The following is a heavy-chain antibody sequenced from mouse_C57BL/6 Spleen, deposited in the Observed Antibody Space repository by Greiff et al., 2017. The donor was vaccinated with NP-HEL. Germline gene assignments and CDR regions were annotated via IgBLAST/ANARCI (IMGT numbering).Heavy chain of an antibody. V-gene: IGHV1-61*01. Sequence: QVQLQQPGAELVRPGSSVKLSCKASGSTFTSYWMDWVKQRPGQGLEWIGNIYPSDSETHYNQKFKDKATLTVDKSSSTAYMQLSSLTSEDSAVYDCASSIRGSLLFDYWGQGTTLTVSS. CDR2: IYPSDSET. J-gene: IGHJ2*01. D-gene: IGHD2-10*01. CDR3: ASSIRGSLLFDY. CDR1: GSTFTSYW.